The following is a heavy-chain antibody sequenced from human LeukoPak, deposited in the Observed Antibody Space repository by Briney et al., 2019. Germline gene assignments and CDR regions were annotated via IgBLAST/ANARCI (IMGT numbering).Heavy chain of an antibody. CDR3: AKASTWSPSYFDY. D-gene: IGHD2-15*01. Sequence: GGSLRLSCAASGFTFSSYGMHWVRQAPGKGLEWVAVIWYDGSNKYYADSVKGRFTISRDNSKNTLYLQMNSLRAEDTAVYYCAKASTWSPSYFDYWGQGTLVTVSS. CDR2: IWYDGSNK. V-gene: IGHV3-33*06. CDR1: GFTFSSYG. J-gene: IGHJ4*02.